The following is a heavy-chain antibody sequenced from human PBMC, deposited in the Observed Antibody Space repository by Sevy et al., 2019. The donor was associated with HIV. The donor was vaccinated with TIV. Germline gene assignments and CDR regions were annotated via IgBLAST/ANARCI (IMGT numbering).Heavy chain of an antibody. Sequence: ASVKVSCKAFGGTFSSYAISWVRQAPGQGLEWMGGIIPIFATENYAQKSQGRVTITADESTSTAYMEMSGLRSEDTAVYYCASTDYYDSDGYYLYAFDIWGQGTMVTVSS. J-gene: IGHJ3*02. D-gene: IGHD3-22*01. V-gene: IGHV1-69*13. CDR1: GGTFSSYA. CDR2: IIPIFATE. CDR3: ASTDYYDSDGYYLYAFDI.